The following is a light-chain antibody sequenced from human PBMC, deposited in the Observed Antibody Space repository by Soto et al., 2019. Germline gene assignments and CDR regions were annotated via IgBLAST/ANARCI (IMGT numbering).Light chain of an antibody. Sequence: QSALTQPPSASGSPGQLVTISCTGSSSDVGGYEYVSWYQQHPGKAPKLIIYEVIKRPSGVPDRFSGSKSGNTASLTVSGLQAEDEADYYCSSYAGSNNLHVLFGGGTKLTVL. V-gene: IGLV2-8*01. CDR2: EVI. J-gene: IGLJ2*01. CDR3: SSYAGSNNLHVL. CDR1: SSDVGGYEY.